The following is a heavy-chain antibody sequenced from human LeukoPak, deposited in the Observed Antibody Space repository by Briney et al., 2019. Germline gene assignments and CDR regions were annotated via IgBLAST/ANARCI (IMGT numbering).Heavy chain of an antibody. CDR3: DMTLVGTTKVDY. CDR1: GFTLSTYY. CDR2: IHSDGSTT. V-gene: IGHV3-74*01. J-gene: IGHJ4*02. Sequence: GGSLRLSCAASGFTLSTYYMHWVRQAPGKGLVWVSRIHSDGSTTYYADSVKGRFTISRDNAKNSLYLQMNSLRAEDTAVYYCDMTLVGTTKVDYWGQGTLVTVSS. D-gene: IGHD1-26*01.